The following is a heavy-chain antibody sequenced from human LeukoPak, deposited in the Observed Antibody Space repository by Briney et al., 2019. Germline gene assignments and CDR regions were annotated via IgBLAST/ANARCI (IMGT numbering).Heavy chain of an antibody. J-gene: IGHJ4*02. CDR3: AKDSSSLLRFLEWPTFYFDY. CDR1: GFTFSSHD. Sequence: PGRSLRLSCAASGFTFSSHDMHWVRQAPGKGLEWVAIISYDGGKKDYADSVKGRFTISRDNSKNTLYLQMNSLRAEDTAVYYCAKDSSSLLRFLEWPTFYFDYWGQGTLVTVSS. CDR2: ISYDGGKK. D-gene: IGHD3-3*01. V-gene: IGHV3-30*18.